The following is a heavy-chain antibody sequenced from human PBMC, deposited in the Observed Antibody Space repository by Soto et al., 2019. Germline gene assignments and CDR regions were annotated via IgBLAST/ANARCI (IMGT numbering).Heavy chain of an antibody. Sequence: SETLSLTCTVSGGSISSGGYYWSWIRQHPGKGLEWIGYIYYSGSTYYNPSLKSRVTISVDTSKNQFSLKLSSVTAADTAVYYCARGAATMVRDYNWFDPWGQGTLVTVSS. D-gene: IGHD3-10*01. CDR2: IYYSGST. CDR1: GGSISSGGYY. V-gene: IGHV4-31*03. CDR3: ARGAATMVRDYNWFDP. J-gene: IGHJ5*02.